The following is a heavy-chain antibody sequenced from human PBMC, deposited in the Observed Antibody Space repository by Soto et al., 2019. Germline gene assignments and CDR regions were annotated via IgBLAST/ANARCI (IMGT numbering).Heavy chain of an antibody. J-gene: IGHJ4*02. D-gene: IGHD1-26*01. CDR1: CGSVSSGSYY. CDR3: AKAPFRVGATGFDY. Sequence: SETVSLTCTVSCGSVSSGSYYSSWIRQPPGKGLEWIGYIYYSGSTNYNPSLKSRVTISVDTSKNQFSLKLSSVTAADTAVYYCAKAPFRVGATGFDYWGQGTLVTVSS. V-gene: IGHV4-61*01. CDR2: IYYSGST.